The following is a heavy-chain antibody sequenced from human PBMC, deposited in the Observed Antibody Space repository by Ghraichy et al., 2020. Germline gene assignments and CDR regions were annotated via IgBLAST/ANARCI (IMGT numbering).Heavy chain of an antibody. CDR1: GGTFSSYA. V-gene: IGHV1-69*04. CDR2: IIPILGIA. D-gene: IGHD6-13*01. J-gene: IGHJ3*02. Sequence: SVKVSCKASGGTFSSYAISWVRQAPGQGLEWMGRIIPILGIANYAQKFQGRVTITADKSTSTAYMELSSLRSEDTAVYYCARGPSSSWYNAFDIWGQGTMVTVSS. CDR3: ARGPSSSWYNAFDI.